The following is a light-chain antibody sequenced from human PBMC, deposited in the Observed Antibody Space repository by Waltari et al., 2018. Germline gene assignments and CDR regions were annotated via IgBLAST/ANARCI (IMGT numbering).Light chain of an antibody. Sequence: QSVLTQPPSASGAPGQRVTISCTGSSANIVAGYDVHGYHQLPGTAPELLISGNSNRPSGVPDRFSGSKSGTSASLAITGLQAEDEADYYCQSYDSSLSGLVFGGGTKLTVL. CDR2: GNS. CDR3: QSYDSSLSGLV. V-gene: IGLV1-40*01. CDR1: SANIVAGYD. J-gene: IGLJ3*02.